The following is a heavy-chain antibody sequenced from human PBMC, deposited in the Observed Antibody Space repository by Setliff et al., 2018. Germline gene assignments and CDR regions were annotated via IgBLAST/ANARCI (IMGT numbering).Heavy chain of an antibody. Sequence: GESLRLSCAVSGFTFSGSAVHWVRQASGKGLEWVGRIRNKANNYATRYTESLKGRFTISRDDSKNTGYLQMDSLNTEDTAVYYCIVAGNYFDYWGQGTLVTVS. CDR2: IRNKANNYAT. CDR1: GFTFSGSA. V-gene: IGHV3-73*01. J-gene: IGHJ4*02. CDR3: IVAGNYFDY. D-gene: IGHD5-12*01.